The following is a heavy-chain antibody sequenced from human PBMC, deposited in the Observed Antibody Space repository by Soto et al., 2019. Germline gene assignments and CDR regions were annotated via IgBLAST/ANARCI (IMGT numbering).Heavy chain of an antibody. Sequence: QVQLQESGPGLVKPSDTLSLTCTVSGGSISSYYCSWIRQPPGKGLEWIGYLYYSGSTNYNPSLKSRVTISVDTSKNQFSLKLSSVTAADTAVYYCARYYGDYGLFDYWGQGTLVTVSS. J-gene: IGHJ4*02. CDR3: ARYYGDYGLFDY. CDR2: LYYSGST. D-gene: IGHD4-17*01. CDR1: GGSISSYY. V-gene: IGHV4-59*01.